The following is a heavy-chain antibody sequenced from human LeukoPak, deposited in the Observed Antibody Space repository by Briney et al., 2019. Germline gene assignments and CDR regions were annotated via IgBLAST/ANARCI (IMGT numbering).Heavy chain of an antibody. CDR1: GDTFSSYA. D-gene: IGHD4-17*01. CDR2: IIPILGIT. J-gene: IGHJ4*02. V-gene: IGHV1-69*04. CDR3: ARAKGYGDYVMSAFDY. Sequence: SVKVSCKASGDTFSSYALSWVRQAPGQGLEWMGRIIPILGITNYAQKFQGRVTITADKSTSTAFMELSSLRSEDTAVYFCARAKGYGDYVMSAFDYWGQGAPVTVSS.